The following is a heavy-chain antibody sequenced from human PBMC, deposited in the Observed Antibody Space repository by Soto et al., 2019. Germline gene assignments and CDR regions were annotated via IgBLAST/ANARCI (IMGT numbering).Heavy chain of an antibody. J-gene: IGHJ6*02. V-gene: IGHV4-31*03. D-gene: IGHD1-1*01. CDR2: IYYSGST. CDR3: ARDRNEGLYYYGRDV. Sequence: QVQLQESGPGLVKPSQTLSLTCTVSGGSISSGGYYWSWIRQHPGKGLEWIGYIYYSGSTYYNPSLKSRVTISVDTSKNQFSLKLSSVTAADTAVYYCARDRNEGLYYYGRDVWGQGTTVTVSS. CDR1: GGSISSGGYY.